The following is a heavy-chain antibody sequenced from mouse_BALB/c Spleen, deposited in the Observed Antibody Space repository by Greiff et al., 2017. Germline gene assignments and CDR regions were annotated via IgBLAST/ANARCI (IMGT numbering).Heavy chain of an antibody. Sequence: QVQLKESGPGLVAPSQSLSITCTVSGFSLTGYGVNWVRQPPGKGLEWLGMIWGDGSTDYNSALKSRLSISKDNSKSQVFLKMNSLQTDDTARYYCARYGSSQYYFDYGGQGTTLTVSS. J-gene: IGHJ2*01. CDR3: ARYGSSQYYFDY. CDR1: GFSLTGYG. D-gene: IGHD1-1*01. CDR2: IWGDGST. V-gene: IGHV2-6-7*01.